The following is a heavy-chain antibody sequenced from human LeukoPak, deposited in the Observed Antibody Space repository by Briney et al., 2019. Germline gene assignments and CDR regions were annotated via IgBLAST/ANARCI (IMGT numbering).Heavy chain of an antibody. CDR3: ARAEPNQITMVRGLTSYYYYYMDV. V-gene: IGHV1-69*05. CDR1: GGTFSSYA. J-gene: IGHJ6*03. CDR2: IIPIFGTA. Sequence: ASVKVSCKASGGTFSSYAISWVRQAPGQGLEWMGGIIPIFGTANYAQKFQGRVTITTDESTSTAYMELSSLRSEDTAVYYCARAEPNQITMVRGLTSYYYYYMDVWGKGTTVTVSS. D-gene: IGHD3-10*01.